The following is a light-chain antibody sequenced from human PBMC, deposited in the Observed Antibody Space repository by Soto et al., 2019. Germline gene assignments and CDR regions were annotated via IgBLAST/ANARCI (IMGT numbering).Light chain of an antibody. J-gene: IGKJ4*01. CDR1: QSVAGSY. CDR3: QQYNNWPLT. V-gene: IGKV3-15*01. CDR2: ATS. Sequence: EIVLTQSPGTLSLSPGERATLSCRASQSVAGSYLAWYQQKPGQAPRLLIYATSTRATGIPARFSGSGSGTEFTLTISSLQSEDFAVYYCQQYNNWPLTFGGGTKVDIK.